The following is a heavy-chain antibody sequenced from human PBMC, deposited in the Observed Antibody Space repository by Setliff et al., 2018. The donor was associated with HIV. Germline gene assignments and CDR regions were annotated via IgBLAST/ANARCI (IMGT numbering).Heavy chain of an antibody. D-gene: IGHD6-19*01. CDR2: IYSSGNT. CDR1: GGSIRSDSYY. CDR3: SREEKLSAVAGTMYYYYARDV. V-gene: IGHV4-61*02. J-gene: IGHJ6*02. Sequence: SETLSLTCTVSGGSIRSDSYYWTWIRQPAGEGLEWIGRIYSSGNTNYNPSLESRVTISVDTYKNQFSLKLSSVTAADTAVYYCSREEKLSAVAGTMYYYYARDVWGQGTTVTVSS.